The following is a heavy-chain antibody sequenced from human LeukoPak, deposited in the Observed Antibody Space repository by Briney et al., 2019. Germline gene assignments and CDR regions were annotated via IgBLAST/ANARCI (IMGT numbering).Heavy chain of an antibody. CDR1: GFTFSSYG. V-gene: IGHV3-30*18. J-gene: IGHJ4*02. CDR3: AKERKAAAMGPYFDY. Sequence: GGSLRLSCAASGFTFSSYGMHWVRQAPGKGLEWVAVISYDGSNKYYADSVKGRFTISRDNSKNTLYLQLNSLSAEDTAVYYCAKERKAAAMGPYFDYWGQGTLVTVSS. CDR2: ISYDGSNK. D-gene: IGHD6-13*01.